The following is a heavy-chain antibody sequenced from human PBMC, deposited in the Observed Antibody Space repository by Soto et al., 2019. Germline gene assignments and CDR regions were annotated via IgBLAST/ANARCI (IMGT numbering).Heavy chain of an antibody. CDR1: GETLRTYY. D-gene: IGHD3-22*01. CDR2: INPRSGKT. J-gene: IGHJ4*02. Sequence: VQLVQSGAEVKRPGASVKISCKASGETLRTYYMHWARQPPEQGLEGMGIINPRSGKTNYQQKFQGRVTMTRDTSTTTVYMELSTLRSEDTAMYYCARGVGYSDSSGYPFDYWGQGTLVTVSS. CDR3: ARGVGYSDSSGYPFDY. V-gene: IGHV1-46*03.